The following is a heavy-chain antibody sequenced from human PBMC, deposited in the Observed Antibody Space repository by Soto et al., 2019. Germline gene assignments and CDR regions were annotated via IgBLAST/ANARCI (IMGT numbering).Heavy chain of an antibody. CDR1: GFTFSSYS. D-gene: IGHD6-13*01. Sequence: PGGSLRLSCAASGFTFSSYSMNWVRQAPGKGLEWVSYISSSSSTIYYADSVKGRFTISRDNAKNSLYLQMNSLRGEDTAIYYCASELGYSSSFDFWGQGTLVTVSS. CDR2: ISSSSSTI. V-gene: IGHV3-48*04. J-gene: IGHJ4*02. CDR3: ASELGYSSSFDF.